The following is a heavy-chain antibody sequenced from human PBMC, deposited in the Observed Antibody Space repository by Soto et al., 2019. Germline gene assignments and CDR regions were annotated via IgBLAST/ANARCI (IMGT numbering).Heavy chain of an antibody. CDR3: ARRSGYYPDKDLVYY. J-gene: IGHJ4*02. CDR1: GLTFSDFY. V-gene: IGHV3-11*01. CDR2: ISSSGSTI. D-gene: IGHD4-17*01. Sequence: LRLSCAAPGLTFSDFYMSWIRQAHGKGLEWVSYISSSGSTIYYADSLKGRFTISRDNAKNSLYLQMNSRRAEDTAVYYCARRSGYYPDKDLVYYWCQGTLVTVAS.